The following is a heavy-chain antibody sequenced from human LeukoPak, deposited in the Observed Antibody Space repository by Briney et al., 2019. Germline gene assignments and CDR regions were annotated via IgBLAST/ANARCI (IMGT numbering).Heavy chain of an antibody. CDR3: VREVGSTRVEFAF. CDR2: ISVSTGNT. Sequence: ASVKVSCKASGYDFSRYGISWVRQAPGQGLEFMGWISVSTGNTNYGQKLQGRVTMTTDTSTDTAYMELRSLSSDDTALYFCVREVGSTRVEFAFWGQGTLVTVSS. V-gene: IGHV1-18*01. CDR1: GYDFSRYG. J-gene: IGHJ4*02. D-gene: IGHD1-26*01.